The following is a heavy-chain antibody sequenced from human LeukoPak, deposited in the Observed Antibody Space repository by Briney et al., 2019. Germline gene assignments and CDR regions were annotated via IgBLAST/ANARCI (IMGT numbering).Heavy chain of an antibody. V-gene: IGHV3-7*01. Sequence: PGGSLRLSCAASGFTFSSYCMSWVRQAPGKGLEWVANIKQDGSEKYYVDSVKGRFTISRDNAKNTLYLQMNSLRAEDTAVYYCARRMTTVTAYFDYWGQGTLVTVSS. D-gene: IGHD4-11*01. J-gene: IGHJ4*02. CDR2: IKQDGSEK. CDR1: GFTFSSYC. CDR3: ARRMTTVTAYFDY.